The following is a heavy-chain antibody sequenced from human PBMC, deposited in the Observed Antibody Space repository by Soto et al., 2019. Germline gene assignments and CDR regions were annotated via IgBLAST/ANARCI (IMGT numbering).Heavy chain of an antibody. CDR3: STFSSTWPSGADY. CDR2: IKQDGSEQ. V-gene: IGHV3-7*03. D-gene: IGHD6-13*01. CDR1: GIVLNDHW. Sequence: PGGSLRLCCVATGIVLNDHWLSWVRQAPGRGLEWLANIKQDGSEQYYVDSVKGRFTISRDHAKNSVFLQMNSLRADDTAVYYCSTFSSTWPSGADYWGPGTLVTVSS. J-gene: IGHJ4*02.